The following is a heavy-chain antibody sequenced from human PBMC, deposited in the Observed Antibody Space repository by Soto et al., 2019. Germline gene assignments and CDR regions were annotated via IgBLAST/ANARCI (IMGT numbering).Heavy chain of an antibody. Sequence: GGALRLSCAASAFTFSSDWMSWVRQAPWKGLEWVANIKPDGSESYYVDSVKGRFTISRDNAKNSLYLQMSSLRAEDTAVYYCARDPISITGSTFGHWGNGTLVT. CDR3: ARDPISITGSTFGH. D-gene: IGHD1-7*01. CDR2: IKPDGSES. J-gene: IGHJ5*02. CDR1: AFTFSSDW. V-gene: IGHV3-7*01.